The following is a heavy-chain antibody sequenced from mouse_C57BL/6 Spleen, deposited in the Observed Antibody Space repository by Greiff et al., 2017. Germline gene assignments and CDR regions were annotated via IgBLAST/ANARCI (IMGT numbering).Heavy chain of an antibody. V-gene: IGHV1-81*01. J-gene: IGHJ1*03. CDR1: GYTFTSYG. CDR3: ARNYDRLCWYFDV. CDR2: IYPRSGNT. D-gene: IGHD2-4*01. Sequence: QVQLQQSGAELARPGASVKLSCKASGYTFTSYGISWVKQRTGQGLEWIGEIYPRSGNTYYNEKFKGKATLTADKSSSTAYMELRSLTSEDSAVYFCARNYDRLCWYFDVWGTGTTVTVSS.